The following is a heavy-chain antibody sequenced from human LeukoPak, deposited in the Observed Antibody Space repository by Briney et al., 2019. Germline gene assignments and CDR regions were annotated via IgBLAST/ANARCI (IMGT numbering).Heavy chain of an antibody. CDR1: GFTVSSNY. CDR2: IYSGGST. V-gene: IGHV3-66*01. J-gene: IGHJ6*02. Sequence: QTGGSLRLSCAVSGFTVSSNYMSWVRQAPGKGLEWVSVIYSGGSTYYADSVKGRFTISRDNSKNPVYLQMNSLRAEDTAVYYCARDRPDYDILTGYRYYYGMDVWGQGATVTVSS. CDR3: ARDRPDYDILTGYRYYYGMDV. D-gene: IGHD3-9*01.